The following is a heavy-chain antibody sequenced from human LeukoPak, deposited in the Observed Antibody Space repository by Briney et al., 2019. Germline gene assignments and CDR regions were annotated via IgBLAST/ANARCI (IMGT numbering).Heavy chain of an antibody. D-gene: IGHD2-2*01. CDR3: AKGLPVTGHGFDY. Sequence: PGGSLRLSCVASGFTFSSYAMTWVRQAPGKGLEWVSIISGSGGSTYSADSVKGRFTISRDNSKNTLYLQMNSLRAGDTAIYFCAKGLPVTGHGFDYWGQGTLVTVSS. V-gene: IGHV3-23*01. CDR1: GFTFSSYA. J-gene: IGHJ4*02. CDR2: ISGSGGST.